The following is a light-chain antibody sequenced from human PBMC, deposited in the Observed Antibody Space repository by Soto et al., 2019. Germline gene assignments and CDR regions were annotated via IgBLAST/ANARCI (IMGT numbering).Light chain of an antibody. V-gene: IGKV1-5*01. Sequence: DIPMTQAPSTLSASVGDTITITCRASQSINAWLAWYQQKAGKAPKLLIYDVSTLGAGVPSRFSGSASGTEFTLTISSLESDDFATYYCQQYHRYSTFGQGTRVDIK. J-gene: IGKJ1*01. CDR2: DVS. CDR1: QSINAW. CDR3: QQYHRYST.